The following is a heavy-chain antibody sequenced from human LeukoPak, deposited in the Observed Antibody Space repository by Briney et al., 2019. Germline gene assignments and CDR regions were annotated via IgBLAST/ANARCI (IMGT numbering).Heavy chain of an antibody. V-gene: IGHV3-30*18. CDR3: AKLAFGNSGYFDD. J-gene: IGHJ4*02. CDR1: GFTFSSYG. D-gene: IGHD4-23*01. CDR2: ISYDGSNK. Sequence: PGRSLRLSCAASGFTFSSYGMHWVRQAPGKGLEWVAVISYDGSNKYYADSVKGRFTISRDNSKNTLYLQMNSLRAEDTAVYYCAKLAFGNSGYFDDWGQATLVTVSS.